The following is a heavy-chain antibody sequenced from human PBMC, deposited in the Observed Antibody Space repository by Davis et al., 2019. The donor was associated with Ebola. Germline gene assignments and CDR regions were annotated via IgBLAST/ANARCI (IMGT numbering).Heavy chain of an antibody. D-gene: IGHD3-10*01. Sequence: GESLKIPCAAPGFDFRAFWMHWSRETPEGVLLVGDTHHEGVTIRYADSVRGRLTISRDNVNTILYLQMNSLRPEDSAIYYCARSHYYNGQDLWGQGTRVTVSS. CDR1: GFDFRAFW. J-gene: IGHJ6*02. CDR3: ARSHYYNGQDL. V-gene: IGHV3-74*01. CDR2: THHEGVTI.